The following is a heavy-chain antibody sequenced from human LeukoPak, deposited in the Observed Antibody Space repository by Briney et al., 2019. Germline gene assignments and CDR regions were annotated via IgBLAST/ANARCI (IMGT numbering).Heavy chain of an antibody. CDR2: IYYSGST. CDR3: AIEGDDFWSGYYGGMDV. Sequence: SETLSLTCTVSGGSISSGGYYWSWIRQHPGKGLEWIGYIYYSGSTYYNPSLKSRVTISVDTSKNQFSLKLSSVTAADTAVYYCAIEGDDFWSGYYGGMDVWGQGTTVTVSS. J-gene: IGHJ6*02. D-gene: IGHD3-3*01. V-gene: IGHV4-31*03. CDR1: GGSISSGGYY.